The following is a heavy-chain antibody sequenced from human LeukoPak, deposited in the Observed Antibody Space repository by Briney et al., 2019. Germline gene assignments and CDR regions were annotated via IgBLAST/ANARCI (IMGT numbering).Heavy chain of an antibody. CDR3: ARADWVLHGDQHASDL. V-gene: IGHV4-34*01. Sequence: SSETLSLSCAVSGASIRDYYWSWISQPPGKGLEWIGDISHSGSANYNPSLKSRLTTSVDKSNNHFSLTLTSVTAADTAVYYCARADWVLHGDQHASDLYGPGATVIVSS. D-gene: IGHD3-9*01. CDR2: ISHSGSA. J-gene: IGHJ3*01. CDR1: GASIRDYY.